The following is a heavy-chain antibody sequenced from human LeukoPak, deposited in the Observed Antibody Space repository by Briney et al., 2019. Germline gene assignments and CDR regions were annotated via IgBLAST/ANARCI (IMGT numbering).Heavy chain of an antibody. CDR2: IYHSGST. CDR1: GGSISSSNW. V-gene: IGHV4-4*02. J-gene: IGHJ4*02. D-gene: IGHD3-22*01. Sequence: SGTLSLTCDVSGGSISSSNWWSWVRQPPGKGLEWIGEIYHSGSTNYNPSLKSRVTISVDKSKNQFSLKLSSVTAADTAVYYCARILTYYYDSSGYRFDYWGQGTLVTVSS. CDR3: ARILTYYYDSSGYRFDY.